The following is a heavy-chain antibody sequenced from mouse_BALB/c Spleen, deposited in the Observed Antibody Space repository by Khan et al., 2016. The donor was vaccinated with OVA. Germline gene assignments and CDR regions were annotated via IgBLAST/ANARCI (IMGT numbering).Heavy chain of an antibody. CDR2: INPSYGYT. J-gene: IGHJ3*01. V-gene: IGHV1-4*01. Sequence: VQLQQSAAVLARLAASEKMSCKASGYTFSTYTMHWVNQRPGQGLEWIVYINPSYGYTNYNQKFKDKSTLTAVKSSSTAYMQLSSLPSDYSAVYDCAMVGAYYRSDGWFSYR. CDR1: GYTFSTYT. D-gene: IGHD2-14*01. CDR3: AMVGAYYRSDGWFSY.